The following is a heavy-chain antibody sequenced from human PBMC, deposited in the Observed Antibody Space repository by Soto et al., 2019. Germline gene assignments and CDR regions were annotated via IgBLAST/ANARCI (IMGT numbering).Heavy chain of an antibody. Sequence: ASVKVSCKGAGYTFTIYYMHWVRQAPGQGLEWMGIINPSGGSTSYAQKFQGRVTMTRDTSTSTVYMELSSLRSEDTAVYYCARDQNSCTNGVCYTPYYYYYYYMDVWGKGTTVTVSS. CDR3: ARDQNSCTNGVCYTPYYYYYYYMDV. V-gene: IGHV1-46*03. D-gene: IGHD2-8*01. CDR2: INPSGGST. CDR1: GYTFTIYY. J-gene: IGHJ6*03.